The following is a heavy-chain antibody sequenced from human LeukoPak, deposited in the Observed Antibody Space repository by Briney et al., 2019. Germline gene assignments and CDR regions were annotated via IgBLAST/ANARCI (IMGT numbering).Heavy chain of an antibody. D-gene: IGHD3-10*01. CDR2: INHSGST. J-gene: IGHJ4*02. CDR3: ARGLRNYYGSGGYFEPFDY. Sequence: KPSETLSLTCAVYGGSFSGYYWSWIRQPPGKGLEWIGEINHSGSTNYNPSLKSRVTISVDTSKNQFSMKLSSVTAADTAVYYCARGLRNYYGSGGYFEPFDYWGQGTLVTVSS. CDR1: GGSFSGYY. V-gene: IGHV4-34*01.